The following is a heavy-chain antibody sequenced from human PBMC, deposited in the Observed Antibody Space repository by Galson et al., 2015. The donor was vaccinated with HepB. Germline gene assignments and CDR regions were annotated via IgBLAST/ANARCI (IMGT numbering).Heavy chain of an antibody. Sequence: SLRLSCAASGFTFSNYGMHWVRQAPGKGLEWVALIWHDGSNKYYADSVKGRFTISRDNSKNTLYLQTNSLRAEDTAVYFCARGSDGYNFVVDYWGQGTLVTVSS. J-gene: IGHJ4*02. V-gene: IGHV3-33*01. CDR1: GFTFSNYG. D-gene: IGHD5-24*01. CDR3: ARGSDGYNFVVDY. CDR2: IWHDGSNK.